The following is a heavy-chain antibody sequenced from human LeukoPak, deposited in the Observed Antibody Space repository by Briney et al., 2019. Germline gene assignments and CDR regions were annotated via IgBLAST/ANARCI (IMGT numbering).Heavy chain of an antibody. D-gene: IGHD3-10*01. Sequence: PSETLSLTCAVYGGSFSGYYWSWIRQPPGKGLEWIGEINHSGSTNYNPSLKSRVTISVDTSKNQFSLKLSSVTAADTAVYYCARGPHYYGSGSISGAFDIWGQGTMVTVSS. CDR1: GGSFSGYY. CDR2: INHSGST. V-gene: IGHV4-34*01. J-gene: IGHJ3*02. CDR3: ARGPHYYGSGSISGAFDI.